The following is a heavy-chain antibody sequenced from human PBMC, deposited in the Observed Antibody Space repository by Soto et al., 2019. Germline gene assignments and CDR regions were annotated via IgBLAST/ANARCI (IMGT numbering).Heavy chain of an antibody. Sequence: PGGSLRLSCAASGLTFSSYGMHWVRQAPGKGLEWVAVIWYDGSNKYYADSVKGRFTISRDNSKNTLYLQMNSLRAEDTAVYYCARAMTTVTTLYYYGMDVWGQGTTVTVSS. D-gene: IGHD4-4*01. J-gene: IGHJ6*02. CDR2: IWYDGSNK. CDR3: ARAMTTVTTLYYYGMDV. CDR1: GLTFSSYG. V-gene: IGHV3-33*01.